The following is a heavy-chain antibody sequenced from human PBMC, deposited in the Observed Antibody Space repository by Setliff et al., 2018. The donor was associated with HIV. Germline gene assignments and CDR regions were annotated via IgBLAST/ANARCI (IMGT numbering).Heavy chain of an antibody. CDR1: GGSISSNKW. D-gene: IGHD6-6*01. CDR2: IYQSGHT. Sequence: SETLSLTCAVSGGSISSNKWWSWVRQPPGKGLEWIGEIYQSGHTNYSPPLESRVTISVDESKNQFSLKLSSVTAADTAVYYCARGSGIAARRGNWYFDLWGRGTLVTVSS. J-gene: IGHJ2*01. CDR3: ARGSGIAARRGNWYFDL. V-gene: IGHV4-4*02.